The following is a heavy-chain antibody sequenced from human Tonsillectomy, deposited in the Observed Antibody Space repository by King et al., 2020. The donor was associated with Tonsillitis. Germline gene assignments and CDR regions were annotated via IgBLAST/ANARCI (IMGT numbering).Heavy chain of an antibody. CDR2: IYPGDSDA. CDR3: ARLFIAVAGIGEEGFDY. Sequence: VQLVESGAEVKKPGESLKISCKGSGYSFTSYWIGWVRQMPGKGLEWMGIIYPGDSDARYSPSFQGQVTISADKSISTAYLQWSSLKASDTAMYYCARLFIAVAGIGEEGFDYWGQGTLVTVSS. D-gene: IGHD6-19*01. CDR1: GYSFTSYW. J-gene: IGHJ4*02. V-gene: IGHV5-51*01.